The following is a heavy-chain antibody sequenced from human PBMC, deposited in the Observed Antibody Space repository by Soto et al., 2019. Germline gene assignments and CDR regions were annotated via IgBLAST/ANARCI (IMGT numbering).Heavy chain of an antibody. V-gene: IGHV1-69*12. D-gene: IGHD6-19*01. J-gene: IGHJ3*02. CDR3: AKEAVAGRVVDAFDI. CDR1: GGTFSTYA. CDR2: IIPIFGTA. Sequence: QVQLVQSGAEVKKPGSSVKVSCKASGGTFSTYAISWVRQAPGQGLEWMGGIIPIFGTANYAQKFQGRVTITADESTSTDNMELSSLRSEDTAVYYCAKEAVAGRVVDAFDIWGQGTMVTVSS.